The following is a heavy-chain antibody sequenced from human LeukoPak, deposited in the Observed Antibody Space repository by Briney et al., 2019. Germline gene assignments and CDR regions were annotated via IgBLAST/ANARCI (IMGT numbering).Heavy chain of an antibody. V-gene: IGHV3-21*01. CDR2: ISSSSSYI. Sequence: GGSLRLSCAASGFTFSSYSMNWVRQAPGKGLEWVSSISSSSSYIYYADSVKGRFTISRDNAKNSLYLQMNSLRAEDTAVYYCAREFGGYSSSHIHFDYWGQGTLVTVSS. D-gene: IGHD6-6*01. CDR3: AREFGGYSSSHIHFDY. J-gene: IGHJ4*02. CDR1: GFTFSSYS.